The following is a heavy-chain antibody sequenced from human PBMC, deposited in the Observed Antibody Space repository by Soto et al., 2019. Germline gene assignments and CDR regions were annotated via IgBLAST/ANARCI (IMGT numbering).Heavy chain of an antibody. J-gene: IGHJ4*02. D-gene: IGHD3-3*01. CDR3: AKSPYYGNGGPNDH. CDR1: GFTFSSYD. Sequence: EVQLLESGGGLVQPGGSLRLSCVGSGFTFSSYDMTWVRQAPGKGLEWVSSFSFYGRRDNTYYADSVKGRFTISRDNFRNTVYLQMDNLRVEDTAGYYCAKSPYYGNGGPNDHWGQGTLVTVSS. CDR2: FSFYGRRDNT. V-gene: IGHV3-23*01.